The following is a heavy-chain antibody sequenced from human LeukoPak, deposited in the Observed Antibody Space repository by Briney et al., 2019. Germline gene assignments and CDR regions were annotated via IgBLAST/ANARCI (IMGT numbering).Heavy chain of an antibody. V-gene: IGHV1-18*01. J-gene: IGHJ4*02. CDR1: GYTFTSYG. D-gene: IGHD2-15*01. CDR2: ISAYNGNT. CDR3: ARDRLRYCSGGSCYSGIDY. Sequence: ASVKVSCKASGYTFTSYGISWVRQAPGQGLEWMGWISAYNGNTNYAQKLQGRVTMTTDTSTSTAYMELRSLRSDDTAVYYCARDRLRYCSGGSCYSGIDYWGQGTLVTASS.